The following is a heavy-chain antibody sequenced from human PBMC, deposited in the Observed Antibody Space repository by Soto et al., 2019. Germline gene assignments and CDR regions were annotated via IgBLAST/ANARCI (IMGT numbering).Heavy chain of an antibody. Sequence: GGSLRLSCAASGFTFSSYGMHWVRQAPGKGLEWVAVIWYDGSNKYYADSVKGRFTISRDNSKNTLYLQMNSLRAEDTAVYYCARDYYDSSGYYFFGYWGQGTLVTVSS. CDR1: GFTFSSYG. CDR2: IWYDGSNK. V-gene: IGHV3-33*01. J-gene: IGHJ4*02. D-gene: IGHD3-22*01. CDR3: ARDYYDSSGYYFFGY.